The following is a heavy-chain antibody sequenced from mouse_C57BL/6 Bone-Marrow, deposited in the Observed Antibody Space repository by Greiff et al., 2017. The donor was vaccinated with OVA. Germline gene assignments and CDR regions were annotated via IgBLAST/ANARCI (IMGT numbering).Heavy chain of an antibody. CDR2: IRSKSNNYAT. V-gene: IGHV10-1*01. D-gene: IGHD2-1*01. CDR1: GFSFNTYA. Sequence: DVKLVESGGGLVQPKGSLKLSCAASGFSFNTYAMDWVRQAPGKGLEWVARIRSKSNNYATYYAVSVKDRFTISRDDSESLLYLQMNNLKTEDTAKDCGMRQGGNYDVDYWGQGTTLTVSS. CDR3: MRQGGNYDVDY. J-gene: IGHJ2*01.